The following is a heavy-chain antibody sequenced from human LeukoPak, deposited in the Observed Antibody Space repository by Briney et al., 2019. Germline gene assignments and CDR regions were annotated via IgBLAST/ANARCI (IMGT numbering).Heavy chain of an antibody. D-gene: IGHD5-24*01. CDR3: ARKRMATIDY. Sequence: PSETLSLTCTVSGGSISSYYWSWIRQPPGKGLEWIGYIYYSGSTNYNPSLKSRVTISVDTSKNQFSLKLSSVTAADTAVYYCARKRMATIDYWGQGTLVTVSS. J-gene: IGHJ4*02. CDR1: GGSISSYY. CDR2: IYYSGST. V-gene: IGHV4-59*01.